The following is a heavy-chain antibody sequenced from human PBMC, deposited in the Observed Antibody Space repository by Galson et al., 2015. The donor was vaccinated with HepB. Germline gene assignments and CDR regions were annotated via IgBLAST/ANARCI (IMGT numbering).Heavy chain of an antibody. CDR2: ISWNSGSI. CDR3: AKGQRWFGEQSIDY. CDR1: GFTFDDYA. D-gene: IGHD3-10*01. Sequence: SLRLSCAASGFTFDDYAMHWVRQAPGKGLEWVSGISWNSGSIGYADSVKGRFTISRDNAKNSLYLQMNSLRAEDTALYYCAKGQRWFGEQSIDYWGQGTLVTVSS. V-gene: IGHV3-9*01. J-gene: IGHJ4*02.